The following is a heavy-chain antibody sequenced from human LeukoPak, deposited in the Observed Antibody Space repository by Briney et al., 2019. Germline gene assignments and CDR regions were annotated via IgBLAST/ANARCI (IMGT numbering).Heavy chain of an antibody. CDR3: ASFGDYVSYFDC. Sequence: PSEPLSLTCTVSGDLNRSRGYYGSWIRQHPGEGLEWNGYIYYGGSTYYNPSLKSRVTISVDTSKNQLSLKMSCVTAADTAVYYCASFGDYVSYFDCWGQRTLVTAS. CDR1: GDLNRSRGYY. V-gene: IGHV4-31*03. J-gene: IGHJ4*02. CDR2: IYYGGST. D-gene: IGHD4-17*01.